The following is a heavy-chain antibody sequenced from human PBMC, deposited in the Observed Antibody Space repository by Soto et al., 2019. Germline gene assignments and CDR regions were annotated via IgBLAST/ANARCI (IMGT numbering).Heavy chain of an antibody. V-gene: IGHV1-18*04. CDR2: ISGYNGNT. CDR3: ARDVFCGGAPACPDMDV. J-gene: IGHJ6*02. Sequence: ASVKVSCKASGYTFSGYSITWVRQAPGQGLEWMGRISGYNGNTNYARTLRGRLTLTTDTSTSTAYMELRSLTSDDTAVYYCARDVFCGGAPACPDMDVWGQGTTVTVSS. D-gene: IGHD2-21*01. CDR1: GYTFSGYS.